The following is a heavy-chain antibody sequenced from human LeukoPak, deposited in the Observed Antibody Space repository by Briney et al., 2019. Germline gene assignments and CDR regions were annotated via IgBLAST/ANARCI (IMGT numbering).Heavy chain of an antibody. V-gene: IGHV3-23*01. Sequence: GGSLRLSCAASGFTFSGSAMHWVRQAPGKGLEWVSAISGSGGSTYYADSVKGRFTISRDNSKNTLYLQMNSLRAEDTAVYYCAKSPLSMALYYFDYWGQGTLVTVSS. CDR3: AKSPLSMALYYFDY. CDR2: ISGSGGST. D-gene: IGHD2/OR15-2a*01. J-gene: IGHJ4*02. CDR1: GFTFSGSA.